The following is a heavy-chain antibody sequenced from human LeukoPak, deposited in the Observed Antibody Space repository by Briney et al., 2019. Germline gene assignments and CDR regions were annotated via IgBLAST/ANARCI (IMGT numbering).Heavy chain of an antibody. V-gene: IGHV3-23*01. CDR2: ISGGGDYT. J-gene: IGHJ4*02. Sequence: GGSLRLSCAASGFTFSSYAMSWVRQAPGKGLEWVSAISGGGDYTHYGDSVKGRFTISRDNTKNTLYLQMNSLRPEDTAVYYCAKDYGGNPFEYWGQGTLVTVSS. CDR1: GFTFSSYA. D-gene: IGHD4-23*01. CDR3: AKDYGGNPFEY.